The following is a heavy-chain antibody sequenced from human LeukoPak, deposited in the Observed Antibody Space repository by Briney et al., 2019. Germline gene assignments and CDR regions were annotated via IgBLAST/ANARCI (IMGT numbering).Heavy chain of an antibody. CDR2: IYHRGST. CDR1: GGTIISTNW. D-gene: IGHD3-10*02. Sequence: PSGTLSLTYAVSGGTIISTNWWNWVRQPPEKGLEWIGEIYHRGSTNYNPSLKSRVTISVDKSKNQFSLNLSSVTAADTAVYYCAGNPCSWNYDYWGQGTLVTVSS. CDR3: AGNPCSWNYDY. V-gene: IGHV4-4*02. J-gene: IGHJ4*02.